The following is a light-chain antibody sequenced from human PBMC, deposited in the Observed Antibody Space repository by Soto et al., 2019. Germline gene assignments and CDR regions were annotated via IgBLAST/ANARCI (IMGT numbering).Light chain of an antibody. CDR2: DVS. CDR1: NNDVGGYNY. V-gene: IGLV2-11*01. CDR3: CSYAGGHTLE. J-gene: IGLJ2*01. Sequence: QSALTQPRSVSGSPGQSVTISCTGTNNDVGGYNYVSWYQQHPGKAPKLMIYDVSKRPSGVPDRFSGSKSGNTASLTISGLQAEDEADYYCCSYAGGHTLEFGGGTKLTVL.